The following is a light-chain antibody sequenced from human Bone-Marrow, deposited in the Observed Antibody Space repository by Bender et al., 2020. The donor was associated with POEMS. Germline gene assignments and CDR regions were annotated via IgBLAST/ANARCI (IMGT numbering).Light chain of an antibody. CDR2: KDC. CDR1: ALARQY. V-gene: IGLV3-25*03. CDR3: QSAHSSGAPYV. Sequence: SYELTQPPSVSVSPGQTARITCSGDALARQYSYWYQQKPGQAPVLVIYKDCERPSGIPERFSGSTSGTTVTLTISGVQAEDEADYYCQSAHSSGAPYVFGTGTKVTVL. J-gene: IGLJ1*01.